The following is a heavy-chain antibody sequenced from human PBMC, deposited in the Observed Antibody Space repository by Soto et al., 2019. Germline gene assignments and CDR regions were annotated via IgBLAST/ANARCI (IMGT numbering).Heavy chain of an antibody. J-gene: IGHJ5*02. V-gene: IGHV3-30*18. CDR3: AKDLRAYCGGDCYWRWFDP. CDR2: ISYDGSNK. D-gene: IGHD2-21*02. Sequence: QVQLVESGGGVVQPGRSLRLSCAASGFTFSSYGMHWVRQAPGKGLEWVAVISYDGSNKYYADSVKGRFTISRDNCKNTLYLQMNSLRAEDTAVYYCAKDLRAYCGGDCYWRWFDPWGQGTLVTVSS. CDR1: GFTFSSYG.